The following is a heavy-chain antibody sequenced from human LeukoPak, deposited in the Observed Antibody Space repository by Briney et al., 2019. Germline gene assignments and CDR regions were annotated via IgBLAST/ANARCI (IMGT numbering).Heavy chain of an antibody. D-gene: IGHD2-15*01. J-gene: IGHJ4*02. CDR2: ISAYNGNT. Sequence: ASVKVSCKASGYTFTSYGITWVRQAPGQGLEWMGWISAYNGNTNYAQMLQGRVTMTTDTSTSTAYMELGSLRSDDTAVYYCARDSYCSGGACYLPWADFDYWGQGTLVTVSS. CDR1: GYTFTSYG. CDR3: ARDSYCSGGACYLPWADFDY. V-gene: IGHV1-18*01.